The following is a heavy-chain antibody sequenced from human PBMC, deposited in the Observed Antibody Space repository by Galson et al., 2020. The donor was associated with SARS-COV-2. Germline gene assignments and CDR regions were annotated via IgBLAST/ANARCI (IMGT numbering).Heavy chain of an antibody. J-gene: IGHJ4*02. CDR1: GFTSSSYW. Sequence: ALHGESLKISCAASGFTSSSYWMHWVRQAPGKGLVWVSRIYSEGSSTSYADPVKGRFTVSGDNAKNTLYLQMNSLRAEDTAVYYCARGDMGNDYFDYWGQGTLVTVSS. CDR2: IYSEGSST. D-gene: IGHD7-27*01. V-gene: IGHV3-74*01. CDR3: ARGDMGNDYFDY.